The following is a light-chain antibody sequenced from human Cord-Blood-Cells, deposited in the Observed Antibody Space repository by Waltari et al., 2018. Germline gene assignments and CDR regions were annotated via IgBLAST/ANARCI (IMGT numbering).Light chain of an antibody. Sequence: QSALTQPASVSGSPGQSITISCTGTSSDVGGYNYVSWYQQHPGKAPKLMIYDVSKRPSGVSTRFSGSKSGNTASLTISGLQAEDEAAYYCSSYTSSSTYVFGTGTKVTVL. J-gene: IGLJ1*01. CDR2: DVS. V-gene: IGLV2-14*01. CDR3: SSYTSSSTYV. CDR1: SSDVGGYNY.